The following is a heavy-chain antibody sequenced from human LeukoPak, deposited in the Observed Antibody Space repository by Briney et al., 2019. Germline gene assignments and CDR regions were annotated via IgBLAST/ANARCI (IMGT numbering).Heavy chain of an antibody. CDR1: GGSISSGSYY. J-gene: IGHJ4*02. CDR2: IYYTGST. V-gene: IGHV4-39*01. Sequence: SETLSLTCTVSGGSISSGSYYWGWIRRPPGKGLEWIGNIYYTGSTYYSPPLKSRVTVLKDTSKNQFSLKLSSVTAADTAVYYCARVKKVDTSIDYWGQGTLVTVSS. D-gene: IGHD5-18*01. CDR3: ARVKKVDTSIDY.